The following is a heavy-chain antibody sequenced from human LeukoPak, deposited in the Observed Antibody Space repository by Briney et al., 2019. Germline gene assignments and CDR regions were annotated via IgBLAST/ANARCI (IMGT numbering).Heavy chain of an antibody. CDR1: GGSISSTSYY. CDR2: IYYSGST. V-gene: IGHV4-39*07. D-gene: IGHD7-27*01. CDR3: ARGFRGDNFDY. J-gene: IGHJ4*02. Sequence: SETLSLTCTVSGGSISSTSYYWVWIRQPPGKGLEWIGNIYYSGSTSYNPSLKSRVTISVDTSKNQFSLKLSSVTAADTAVYFCARGFRGDNFDYWGQGTLVTVSS.